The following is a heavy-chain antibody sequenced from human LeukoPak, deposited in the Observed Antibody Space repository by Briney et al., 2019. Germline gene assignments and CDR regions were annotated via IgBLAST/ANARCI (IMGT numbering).Heavy chain of an antibody. V-gene: IGHV4-4*02. CDR1: GGSIRSSNW. CDR3: TRESGAFSPFGF. CDR2: IYHSGST. D-gene: IGHD1-26*01. Sequence: SETLSLTCAVSGGSIRSSNWWSWVRQSPGKGLEWIGEIYHSGSTNYNPSLKSRVSMSIDKSKNHLSLEVTSVTAADTAIYYCTRESGAFSPFGFWGQGTLVTVSS. J-gene: IGHJ4*02.